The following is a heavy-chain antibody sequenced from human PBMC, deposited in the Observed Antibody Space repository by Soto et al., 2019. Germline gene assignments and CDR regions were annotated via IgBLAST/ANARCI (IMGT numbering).Heavy chain of an antibody. V-gene: IGHV1-2*02. CDR2: INPNSGDT. Sequence: ASVKVSCKASGYTFNGYYVHWVRQAPGQGLEWMGWINPNSGDTYLAQRFQGRVTMNRDTSIGTAYMELRGLTSDDTAEYYCARPHQLVRRDDPYYYYGMDVWGQGTTVTVSS. CDR1: GYTFNGYY. J-gene: IGHJ6*02. D-gene: IGHD6-13*01. CDR3: ARPHQLVRRDDPYYYYGMDV.